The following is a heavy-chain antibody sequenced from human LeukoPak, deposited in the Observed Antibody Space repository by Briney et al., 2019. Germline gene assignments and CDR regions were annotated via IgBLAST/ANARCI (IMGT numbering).Heavy chain of an antibody. CDR1: GYTFTGHY. CDR2: INPKSGGT. CDR3: ARVVVPAAIIGPFDP. V-gene: IGHV1-2*04. J-gene: IGHJ5*02. Sequence: ASVKVSCKASGYTFTGHYMHWVRQAPGQGLEWMGWINPKSGGTNYAQKFQGWVTMTRDTSISTAYMELSRLRSDDTAVYYCARVVVPAAIIGPFDPWGQGTLVTVSS. D-gene: IGHD2-2*01.